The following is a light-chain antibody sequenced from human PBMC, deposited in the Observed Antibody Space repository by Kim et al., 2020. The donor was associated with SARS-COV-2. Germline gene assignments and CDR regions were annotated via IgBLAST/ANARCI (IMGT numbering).Light chain of an antibody. CDR3: QQYNSYSRT. V-gene: IGKV1-5*03. J-gene: IGKJ1*01. Sequence: DIQMTQSPSTLSASVGDRVTITCRASQSISSWLDWYHQKPGKAPKLLIYNASSLESGVPSRFSGSGSETEFTLTISSLQPDDFATYYCQQYNSYSRTFGQGTKVDIK. CDR1: QSISSW. CDR2: NAS.